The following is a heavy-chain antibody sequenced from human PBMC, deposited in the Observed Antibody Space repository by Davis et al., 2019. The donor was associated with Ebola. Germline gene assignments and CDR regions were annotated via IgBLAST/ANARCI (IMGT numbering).Heavy chain of an antibody. CDR1: GFSFSSFG. J-gene: IGHJ4*02. V-gene: IGHV3-48*02. CDR3: ASHLS. Sequence: GGSLRLSCAASGFSFSSFGMHWVRQAPGKGLEWVSYISSSSSTIYYADSVKGRFTISRDNAKNSLYLQMNSLRDEDTAVYYCASHLSWGQGTLVTVSS. CDR2: ISSSSSTI.